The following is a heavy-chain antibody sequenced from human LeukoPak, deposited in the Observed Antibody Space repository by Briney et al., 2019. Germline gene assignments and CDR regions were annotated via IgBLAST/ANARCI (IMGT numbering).Heavy chain of an antibody. V-gene: IGHV1-69*05. Sequence: GASVKVSCKASGGTFSSYAISWVRQAPGQGLEWMGGIIPIFGTANYAQKFQGRVTITTDESTSTAYMELSSLRSEDTAVYYCARDSSSWYYWFDPWGQGTLVTVSS. CDR2: IIPIFGTA. CDR1: GGTFSSYA. J-gene: IGHJ5*02. D-gene: IGHD6-13*01. CDR3: ARDSSSWYYWFDP.